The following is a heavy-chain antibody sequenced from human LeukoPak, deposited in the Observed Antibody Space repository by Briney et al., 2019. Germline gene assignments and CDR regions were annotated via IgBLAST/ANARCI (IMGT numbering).Heavy chain of an antibody. CDR1: GXTFSSYA. J-gene: IGHJ4*02. Sequence: GGSLRLSCAASGXTFSSYAMSWVRQAPDKGLEWVSTISGSGGGTYYADSVKGRFTISRDDSKNTLYLQMNSLRADDTAVYYCAKDLGRYRNNFFDYWGQGNLVTVSS. CDR2: ISGSGGGT. D-gene: IGHD1-26*01. CDR3: AKDLGRYRNNFFDY. V-gene: IGHV3-23*01.